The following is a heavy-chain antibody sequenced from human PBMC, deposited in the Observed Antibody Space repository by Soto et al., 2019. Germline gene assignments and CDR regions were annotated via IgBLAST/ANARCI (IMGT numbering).Heavy chain of an antibody. J-gene: IGHJ6*02. D-gene: IGHD3-3*01. CDR1: GYTFTSYD. Sequence: ASVKVSCKASGYTFTSYDINWVRQATGQGLEWMGWMNPNSGNTGYAQKFQGRVTMTRNTSISTAYMELSSLRSEDTAVYYCARGSTMYYDFWSGYLNPYYYGMDVWGQGTTVTVSS. CDR2: MNPNSGNT. CDR3: ARGSTMYYDFWSGYLNPYYYGMDV. V-gene: IGHV1-8*01.